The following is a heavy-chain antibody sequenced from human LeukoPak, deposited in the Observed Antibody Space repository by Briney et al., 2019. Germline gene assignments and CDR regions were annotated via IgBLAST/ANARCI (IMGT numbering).Heavy chain of an antibody. V-gene: IGHV3-21*01. CDR2: ISSSSSYI. J-gene: IGHJ4*02. D-gene: IGHD6-19*01. Sequence: GGSLRLSCTASGFTFSSDSMIWVRQAPGKGLEWVSYISSSSSYIYYADSVKGRFTISRDNAKNSLYLQMNSLRAEDTAVYYCARGGVSGWTWDWYWGQGTLVTVSS. CDR3: ARGGVSGWTWDWY. CDR1: GFTFSSDS.